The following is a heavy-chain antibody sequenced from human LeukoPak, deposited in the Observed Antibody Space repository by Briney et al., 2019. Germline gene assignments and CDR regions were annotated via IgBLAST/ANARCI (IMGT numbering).Heavy chain of an antibody. CDR2: IRSKPYGGTT. CDR3: SRDLFFDSSGYPTPGAY. D-gene: IGHD3-22*01. CDR1: GFTFGDCV. V-gene: IGHV3-49*04. Sequence: GGSPRLSCTASGFTFGDCVMSWVRQAPGRGLEWVAFIRSKPYGGTTEYAASVKGRFTISRDDSKSIAYLQMNSLTTEDTAVYYCSRDLFFDSSGYPTPGAYWGQGTLVTVSS. J-gene: IGHJ4*02.